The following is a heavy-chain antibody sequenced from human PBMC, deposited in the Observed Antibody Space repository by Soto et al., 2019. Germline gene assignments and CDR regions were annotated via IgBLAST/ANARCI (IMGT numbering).Heavy chain of an antibody. D-gene: IGHD2-15*01. Sequence: TGGSLRLSCAASGFTFSSYGMHWVRQAPGKGLEWVAVIWYDGSNKYYADSVKGRFTISRDNSKNTLYLQMNSLRAEDTAVYYCARDRLGYCSGGSCSIDYWGQGTLVTVSS. V-gene: IGHV3-33*01. J-gene: IGHJ4*02. CDR2: IWYDGSNK. CDR1: GFTFSSYG. CDR3: ARDRLGYCSGGSCSIDY.